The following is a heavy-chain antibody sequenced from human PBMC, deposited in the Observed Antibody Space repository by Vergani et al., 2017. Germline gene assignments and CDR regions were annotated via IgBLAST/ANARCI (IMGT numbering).Heavy chain of an antibody. CDR2: ISCSGGST. V-gene: IGHV3-23*01. D-gene: IGHD3-22*01. J-gene: IGHJ3*02. CDR3: AKHYYDSSGRADAFDI. Sequence: EVQLLESGGGLVQPGGSLRLSCAASGFTFSSYAMSWVRQAPGKGLEWVSAISCSGGSTYYADSVKGRFTISRDNSKNTLYLQMNSLRAEDTAVYYCAKHYYDSSGRADAFDIWGQGTMVTVSS. CDR1: GFTFSSYA.